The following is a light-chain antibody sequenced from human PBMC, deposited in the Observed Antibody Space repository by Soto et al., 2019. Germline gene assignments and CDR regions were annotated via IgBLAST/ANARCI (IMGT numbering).Light chain of an antibody. Sequence: EVVLKQSPGTLSLSPGERATLSCRASQSVSNNYLAWYQQKPGQAPRLLIYGASNRATGIPDRFSGSGSGTDFTLTISRLEPEDFAVYYCQQYGSSPTFGQGTKVDIK. CDR3: QQYGSSPT. V-gene: IGKV3-20*01. J-gene: IGKJ1*01. CDR1: QSVSNNY. CDR2: GAS.